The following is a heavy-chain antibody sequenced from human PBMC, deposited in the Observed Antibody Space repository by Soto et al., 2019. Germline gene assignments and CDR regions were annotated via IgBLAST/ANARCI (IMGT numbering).Heavy chain of an antibody. CDR1: GFTFSSYA. V-gene: IGHV3-30-3*01. D-gene: IGHD5-18*01. J-gene: IGHJ3*02. CDR3: ARVRIQLWFGDAFDI. CDR2: ISYDGSNK. Sequence: QVQLVESGGGVVQPGRSLRLSCAASGFTFSSYAMHWVRQAPGKGLEWVAVISYDGSNKYYADSVKGRFTISRDNSKNTLHLQMNSLRAEDTAVYYCARVRIQLWFGDAFDIWGQGTMVTVSS.